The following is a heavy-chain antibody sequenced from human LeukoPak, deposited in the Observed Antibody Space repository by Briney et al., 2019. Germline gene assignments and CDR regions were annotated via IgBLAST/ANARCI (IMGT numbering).Heavy chain of an antibody. CDR1: GYTFSNFW. J-gene: IGHJ4*02. Sequence: GESLKLSCQGSGYTFSNFWIGWVRQMPGKGLEWMGIIYPDDSDTIYSPSFQARDPISVDRPLNAPSLPWRSLHAADTALYYCARPYFGGDCDAAGWGQGTPVTVSS. CDR2: IYPDDSDT. CDR3: ARPYFGGDCDAAG. D-gene: IGHD2-21*01. V-gene: IGHV5-51*01.